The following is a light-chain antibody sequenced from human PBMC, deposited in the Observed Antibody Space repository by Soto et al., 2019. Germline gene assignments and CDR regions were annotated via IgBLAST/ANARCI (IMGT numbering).Light chain of an antibody. CDR3: GAWDRGLSVYV. J-gene: IGLJ1*01. CDR1: SSNIGAGY. V-gene: IGLV1-51*01. CDR2: DTN. Sequence: QSVLTQPPSVSGAPGQRVTISCTGSSSNIGAGYGVHWYQQLPGAAPKLLLHDTNKRPSGIPARFSGSKSGTSATLGITGLQTGDEANYYCGAWDRGLSVYVFGSGTKLTVL.